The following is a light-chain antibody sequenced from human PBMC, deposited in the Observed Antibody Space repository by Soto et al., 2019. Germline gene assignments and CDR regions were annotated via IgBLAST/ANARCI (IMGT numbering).Light chain of an antibody. CDR2: DAS. J-gene: IGKJ5*01. CDR1: QSVSSY. V-gene: IGKV3-11*01. Sequence: EIVLTQSPAALCFSPGERATLSCRASQSVSSYLAWYQQKPGQAPRLLIYDASNRATGIPARFSGSGSGTDFTLTISSLEPEDFAVYYCQQRSNWPPEITFGQGTRLEIK. CDR3: QQRSNWPPEIT.